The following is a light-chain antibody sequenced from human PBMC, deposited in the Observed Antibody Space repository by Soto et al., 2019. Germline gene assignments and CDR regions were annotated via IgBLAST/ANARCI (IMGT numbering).Light chain of an antibody. V-gene: IGKV2-28*01. CDR2: LDS. CDR3: MQALQTPLT. J-gene: IGKJ4*01. CDR1: QSLLHSNGYNY. Sequence: EIVMTQSPLSLPVTPGEPSSISFRSSQSLLHSNGYNYLDWYLQKPGQSPQLLIYLDSNRASGVPDRFSGSGSGTDFTLKISRVEAEDVGVYYCMQALQTPLTFGGGTKVDIK.